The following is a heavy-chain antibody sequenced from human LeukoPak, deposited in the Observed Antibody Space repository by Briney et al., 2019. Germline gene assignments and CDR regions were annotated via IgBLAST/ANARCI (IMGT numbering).Heavy chain of an antibody. CDR2: ISSSSSYI. D-gene: IGHD3-3*01. J-gene: IGHJ4*02. CDR1: GFTFSGYA. Sequence: PGGSLRLSCAASGFTFSGYAMSWVRQAPGKGLEWVSSISSSSSYIYYADSVKGRFTISRDNAKNSLYLQMNSLRAEDTAVYYCARVPLGFLEWSPLFDYWGQGTLVTVFS. CDR3: ARVPLGFLEWSPLFDY. V-gene: IGHV3-21*01.